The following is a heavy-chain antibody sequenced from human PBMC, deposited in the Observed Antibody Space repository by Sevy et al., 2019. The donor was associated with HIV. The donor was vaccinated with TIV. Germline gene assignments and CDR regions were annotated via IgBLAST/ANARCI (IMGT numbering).Heavy chain of an antibody. D-gene: IGHD3-22*01. CDR2: IRSKAYGGTT. Sequence: GGSLRLSCTASGFTFGDYAMSWFRQAPGKGLKWVGFIRSKAYGGTTEYAASVKGRFTISRDDSKSIAYLQMNSLKTEDTAVYYCAITTSYYYDSTIGAFDIWGQGTMVTVSS. CDR3: AITTSYYYDSTIGAFDI. V-gene: IGHV3-49*03. J-gene: IGHJ3*02. CDR1: GFTFGDYA.